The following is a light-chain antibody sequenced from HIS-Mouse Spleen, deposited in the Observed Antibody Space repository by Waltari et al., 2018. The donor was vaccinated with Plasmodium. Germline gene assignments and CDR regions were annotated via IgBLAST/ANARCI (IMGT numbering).Light chain of an antibody. V-gene: IGKV3-15*01. CDR2: GAS. CDR1: QSVSSN. J-gene: IGKJ1*01. Sequence: EIVMTQSPATLSVSPGERATLPCRASQSVSSNLAWYQQKPGQAPRLLNYGASTRATGIPARFRGSGSGTEFTLTISSMQSEDFAVYYCQQYNNWPRGTFGQGTKVEIK. CDR3: QQYNNWPRGT.